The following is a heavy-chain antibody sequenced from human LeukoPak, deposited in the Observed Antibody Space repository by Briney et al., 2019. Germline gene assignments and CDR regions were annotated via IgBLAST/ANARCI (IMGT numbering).Heavy chain of an antibody. V-gene: IGHV4-59*01. CDR1: GGSISSYY. D-gene: IGHD6-13*01. CDR2: IYYSGST. Sequence: PSETLSLTCSVSGGSISSYYWSWIQQPPGKGLEWIGYIYYSGSTNYNPSLKSRVTISVDTSENQLSLKLSSVTAADTALYYCARAHTSSWYMDYWGQGTLVTVSS. CDR3: ARAHTSSWYMDY. J-gene: IGHJ4*02.